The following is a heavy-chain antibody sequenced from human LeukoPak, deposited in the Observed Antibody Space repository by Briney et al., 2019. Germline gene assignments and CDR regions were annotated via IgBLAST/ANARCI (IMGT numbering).Heavy chain of an antibody. Sequence: GGSLRLSCAASGFTVSSNYMSWVRQAPGKGLEWVSVIYSGGGTYYADSVKGRFTISRDNSKNTLYLQMNSLRAEDTAVYYCARAYCSGGSCYDPWWFDPWGQGTLVTVSS. D-gene: IGHD2-15*01. CDR2: IYSGGGT. CDR1: GFTVSSNY. J-gene: IGHJ5*02. V-gene: IGHV3-53*01. CDR3: ARAYCSGGSCYDPWWFDP.